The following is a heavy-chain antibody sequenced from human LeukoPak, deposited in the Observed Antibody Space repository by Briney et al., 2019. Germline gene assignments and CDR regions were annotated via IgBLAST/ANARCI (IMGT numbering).Heavy chain of an antibody. CDR2: IKEDGNEK. CDR1: GFSFRSYW. CDR3: ASPAHP. J-gene: IGHJ5*02. Sequence: PGGSLRLSCAASGFSFRSYWMSWVRQAPGKGLEWVANIKEDGNEKYYVDSVKGRFTISRDNARKSLYLQMNSLRVEDTAVYYCASPAHPWGQGTLVTVSS. V-gene: IGHV3-7*03.